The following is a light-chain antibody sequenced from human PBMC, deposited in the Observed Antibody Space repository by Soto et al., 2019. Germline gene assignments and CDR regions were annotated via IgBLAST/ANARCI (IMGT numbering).Light chain of an antibody. CDR2: EVT. Sequence: QSVLTQPASVSGSPGQSITISCTGTSSDVGGCKYVSWYQQHPGKAPKLMIYEVTYRPSGVSNRFSGSKSDNTASLTISGLQAEDEADYYCSSCSTSSYASDYVFGAGTKVTVL. CDR3: SSCSTSSYASDYV. V-gene: IGLV2-14*01. CDR1: SSDVGGCKY. J-gene: IGLJ1*01.